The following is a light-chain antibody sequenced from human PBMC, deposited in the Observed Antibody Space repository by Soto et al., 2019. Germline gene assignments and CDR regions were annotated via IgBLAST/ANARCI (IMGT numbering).Light chain of an antibody. J-gene: IGKJ1*01. Sequence: ENVLTQSPGTLSLSPGERATLSCRASESVSSIYVAWYQQKPGQAPTLLIYGASTRATGIPDRFSGSGSGTDFTLTIDRLEPEDFAVYYCQQYDKWPRTFGQGTKVDIK. V-gene: IGKV3-20*01. CDR2: GAS. CDR3: QQYDKWPRT. CDR1: ESVSSIY.